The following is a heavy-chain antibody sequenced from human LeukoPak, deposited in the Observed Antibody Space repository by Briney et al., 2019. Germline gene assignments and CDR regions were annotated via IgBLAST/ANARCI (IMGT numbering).Heavy chain of an antibody. CDR2: IYYSGST. CDR3: ARVVYGDYVYAFDI. D-gene: IGHD4-17*01. Sequence: SETLSLTCTVTGGSISSSSYYWGWIRQPPGKGLEWIGSIYYSGSTYYNPSLKSRVTISVDTSKNQFSLKLSSVTAADTAVYYCARVVYGDYVYAFDIWGQGTMVTVSS. CDR1: GGSISSSSYY. J-gene: IGHJ3*02. V-gene: IGHV4-39*07.